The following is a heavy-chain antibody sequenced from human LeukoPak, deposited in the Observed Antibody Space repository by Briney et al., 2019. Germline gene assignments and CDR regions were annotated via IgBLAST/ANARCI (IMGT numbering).Heavy chain of an antibody. D-gene: IGHD4-17*01. V-gene: IGHV4-59*01. J-gene: IGHJ5*02. CDR3: ARLTVTGGDWFDP. CDR1: GGSISSYY. CDR2: IYYSGST. Sequence: SETLSLTCTVSGGSISSYYWSWIRQPPGKGLEWIGYIYYSGSTNYNPSLKSRVTISVDTSKNQFSLKLRSVTAADTAVYYCARLTVTGGDWFDPWGQGTLVTVSS.